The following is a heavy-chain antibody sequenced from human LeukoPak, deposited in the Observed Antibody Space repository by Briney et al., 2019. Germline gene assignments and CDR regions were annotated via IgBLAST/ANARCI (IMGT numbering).Heavy chain of an antibody. CDR1: GGTFSSYA. CDR3: ARTSGVPGGYYGMDV. D-gene: IGHD7-27*01. CDR2: IIPIFGTA. J-gene: IGHJ6*02. V-gene: IGHV1-69*13. Sequence: SVKVSCKASGGTFSSYAISWVRQAPGLGLEWMGGIIPIFGTANYAQKFQGRVTITADESTSTAYMELSSLRSEDTAVYYCARTSGVPGGYYGMDVWGQGTTVTVSS.